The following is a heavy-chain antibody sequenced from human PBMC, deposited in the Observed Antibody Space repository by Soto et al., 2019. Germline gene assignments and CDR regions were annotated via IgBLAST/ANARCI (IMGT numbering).Heavy chain of an antibody. V-gene: IGHV3-30-3*01. CDR2: ISYDGSNK. J-gene: IGHJ5*02. CDR1: GFTFSSYA. CDR3: ASSYYYDSSGYSP. D-gene: IGHD3-22*01. Sequence: QVQLVESGGGVVQPGRSLRLSCAASGFTFSSYAMHWVRQAPGKGLEWVAVISYDGSNKYYADSVKGRFTISSDNSKNTLYLQMNSLRAEDTAVYYCASSYYYDSSGYSPGGQGTLVTVSS.